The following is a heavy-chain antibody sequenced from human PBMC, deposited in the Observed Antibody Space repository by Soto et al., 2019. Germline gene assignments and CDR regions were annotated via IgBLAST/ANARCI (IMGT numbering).Heavy chain of an antibody. Sequence: ASVKVSCKVSGYTLTELSMHWVRQAPGKGLEWMGGFDPEDGETIYAQKFQGRVTMTEDTSTDTAYMELSSLRSEDTAVYYCATAGEMATSNDAFDIWGQGTRVTVSS. V-gene: IGHV1-24*01. CDR2: FDPEDGET. D-gene: IGHD3-10*01. CDR1: GYTLTELS. J-gene: IGHJ3*02. CDR3: ATAGEMATSNDAFDI.